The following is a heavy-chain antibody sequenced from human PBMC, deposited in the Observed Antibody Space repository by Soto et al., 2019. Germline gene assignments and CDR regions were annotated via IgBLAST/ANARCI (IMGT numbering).Heavy chain of an antibody. CDR1: GFTFSSYG. CDR3: AKDRGIVVVPAAIYGMDV. CDR2: ISYDGSNK. D-gene: IGHD2-2*01. J-gene: IGHJ6*02. V-gene: IGHV3-30*18. Sequence: QVQLVESGGGVVQPGRSLRLSCAASGFTFSSYGMHWARQAPGKGLEWVAVISYDGSNKYYADSVKGRFTISRDNSKNTLYLQMNSLRAEDTAVYYCAKDRGIVVVPAAIYGMDVWGQGTTVTVSS.